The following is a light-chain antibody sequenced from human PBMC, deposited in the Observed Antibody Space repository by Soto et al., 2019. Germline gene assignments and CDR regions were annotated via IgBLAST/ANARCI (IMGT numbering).Light chain of an antibody. V-gene: IGLV2-23*02. CDR1: SSNVGSYSL. Sequence: QSVLTQPASVSGSPGQPITISCIGTSSNVGSYSLVSWYQQYPGKAPKLMISEDNRRPSGVSNRFSGSKSGNTASLTISGLKAEDEAEYYCCVYAGSGAFVFGGGTKLTVL. J-gene: IGLJ2*01. CDR2: EDN. CDR3: CVYAGSGAFV.